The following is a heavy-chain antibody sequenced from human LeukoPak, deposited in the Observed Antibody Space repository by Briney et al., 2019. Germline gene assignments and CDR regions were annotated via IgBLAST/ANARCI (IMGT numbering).Heavy chain of an antibody. CDR3: AKDRSQGLDLYYFDY. Sequence: GGSLRLSCAASGFTFDDYVMHWVRQAPAKGLEWVSGVSWNSGSIGYADSAKGRFTISRDNAKTSLYLQMNSPRAEDTALYYCAKDRSQGLDLYYFDYWGQGTLVTVSS. CDR2: VSWNSGSI. CDR1: GFTFDDYV. V-gene: IGHV3-9*01. D-gene: IGHD6-19*01. J-gene: IGHJ4*02.